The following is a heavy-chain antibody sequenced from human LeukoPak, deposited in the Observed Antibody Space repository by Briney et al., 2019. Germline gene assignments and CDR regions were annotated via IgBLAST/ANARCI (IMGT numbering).Heavy chain of an antibody. V-gene: IGHV3-33*01. D-gene: IGHD3-22*01. J-gene: IGHJ4*02. CDR2: IWYDGSNK. CDR3: ARDRGGLWYYDSSGYHDY. Sequence: TGGSLRLSCAASGFTFSSYGMHWVRQAPGKGLEWVAVIWYDGSNKYYADSVKGRFTISRDNSKNTLYLQMNSLRAEDTAVYYCARDRGGLWYYDSSGYHDYWGQGTLVTVSS. CDR1: GFTFSSYG.